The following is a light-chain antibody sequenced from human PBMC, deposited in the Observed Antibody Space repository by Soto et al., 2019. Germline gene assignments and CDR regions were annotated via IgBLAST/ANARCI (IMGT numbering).Light chain of an antibody. CDR3: SSYATSPNALFV. J-gene: IGLJ1*01. Sequence: QSVLTQPASVSGSLGQSITISCTGSSSDVGGFNYVSWYQHHSGQAPKLIIYEVSNRPSGVSIRFSGSKSGSTAPLIISGLQAEDEADYYCSSYATSPNALFVFGAGTKVTVL. CDR1: SSDVGGFNY. CDR2: EVS. V-gene: IGLV2-14*01.